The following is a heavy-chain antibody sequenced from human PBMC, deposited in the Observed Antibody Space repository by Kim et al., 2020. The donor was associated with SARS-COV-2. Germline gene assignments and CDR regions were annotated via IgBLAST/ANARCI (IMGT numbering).Heavy chain of an antibody. CDR3: ARGHGYSSSWQEFDC. Sequence: GGSLRLSCAASGFTFSSYWMSWVRQAPGQGPEWVANIKQDGSEKSYVDSVKGRFTISRDNAKKTLYLQMNSLRAEDTAVYYCARGHGYSSSWQEFDCWGEGTEVAVSS. J-gene: IGHJ4*02. D-gene: IGHD6-13*01. CDR2: IKQDGSEK. V-gene: IGHV3-7*01. CDR1: GFTFSSYW.